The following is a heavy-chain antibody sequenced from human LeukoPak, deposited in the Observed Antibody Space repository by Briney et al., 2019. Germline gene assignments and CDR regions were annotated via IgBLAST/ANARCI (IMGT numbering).Heavy chain of an antibody. CDR3: ARDKFPIRGVKGYYYYYMDV. CDR2: ISAYNGNT. D-gene: IGHD3-10*01. CDR1: GYTFTSYG. Sequence: ASVKVSCKASGYTFTSYGISWVRQAPGQGLEWMGWISAYNGNTNYAQKLQGRVTMTTDTSTSTAYMELTSLRSDDTAVYYCARDKFPIRGVKGYYYYYMDVWGKGTTVTVSS. J-gene: IGHJ6*03. V-gene: IGHV1-18*01.